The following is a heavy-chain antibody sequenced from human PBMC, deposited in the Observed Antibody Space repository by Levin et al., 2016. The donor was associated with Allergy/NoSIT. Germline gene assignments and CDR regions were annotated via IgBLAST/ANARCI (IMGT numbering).Heavy chain of an antibody. D-gene: IGHD6-19*01. CDR3: ARASQWLAGGRDDY. CDR2: ISAYNGNT. Sequence: WVRQAPGQGLEWMGWISAYNGNTNYAQKLQGRVTMTTDTSTSTAYMELRSLRSDDTAVYYCARASQWLAGGRDDYWGQGTLVTVSS. V-gene: IGHV1-18*01. J-gene: IGHJ4*02.